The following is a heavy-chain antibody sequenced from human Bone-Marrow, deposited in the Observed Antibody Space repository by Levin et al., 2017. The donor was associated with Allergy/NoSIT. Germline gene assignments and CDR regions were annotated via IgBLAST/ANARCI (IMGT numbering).Heavy chain of an antibody. CDR1: GFTFSSYA. V-gene: IGHV3-30-3*01. D-gene: IGHD3-10*01. J-gene: IGHJ6*02. Sequence: GGSLRLSCAASGFTFSSYAMHWVRQAPGKGLEWVAIITYDGSFRFYGHSVEGRFTVSRDNSKTTMFLQMNNLRTDDTAVYFCARDWGSGAGDFEYGMDVWGQGTTVTVSS. CDR3: ARDWGSGAGDFEYGMDV. CDR2: ITYDGSFR.